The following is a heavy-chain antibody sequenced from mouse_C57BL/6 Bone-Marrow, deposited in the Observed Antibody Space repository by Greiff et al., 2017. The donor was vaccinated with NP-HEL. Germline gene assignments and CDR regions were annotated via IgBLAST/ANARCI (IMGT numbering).Heavy chain of an antibody. CDR3: TIYVNSYYAMDY. CDR1: GYTFTDYE. D-gene: IGHD2-1*01. CDR2: IDPETGGT. V-gene: IGHV1-15*01. J-gene: IGHJ4*01. Sequence: QVQLKQSGAELVRPGASVTLSCKASGYTFTDYEMHWVKQTPVHGLEWIGAIDPETGGTAYNQKFKGKAILTADKSSSTAYMELRSLTSEDSAVYYCTIYVNSYYAMDYWGQGTSVTVSS.